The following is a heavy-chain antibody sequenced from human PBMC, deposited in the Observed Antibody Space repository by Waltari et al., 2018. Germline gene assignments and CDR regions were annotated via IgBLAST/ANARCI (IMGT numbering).Heavy chain of an antibody. J-gene: IGHJ2*01. CDR1: GFTYSMSW. V-gene: IGHV3-74*01. D-gene: IGHD4-17*01. CDR2: SNSDGSST. Sequence: EVQLVESGGGLVQPGGSLRLSCAASGFTYSMSWMHWVRQAPGKGRVWVSRSNSDGSSTSYADSVKGRFTISKDNAKNTVYLQMNSLRAEDTAIYYCARGARRTTVTTGWWYFDLWGRGTLVTVSS. CDR3: ARGARRTTVTTGWWYFDL.